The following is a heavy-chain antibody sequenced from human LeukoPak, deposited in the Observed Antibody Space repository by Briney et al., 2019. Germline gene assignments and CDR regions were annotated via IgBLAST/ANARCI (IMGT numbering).Heavy chain of an antibody. D-gene: IGHD3-3*01. CDR3: ARVTYYDFWSGQTAAFDY. V-gene: IGHV4-39*01. CDR2: IYYSGST. J-gene: IGHJ4*02. CDR1: GGSISSSSYY. Sequence: SETLSLTCTVSGGSISSSSYYWGWIRQPPGKGLEWIGSIYYSGSTYYNPSLKSRVTISVDTSKNQFSLKLSSVTAADTAVYYCARVTYYDFWSGQTAAFDYWGQGTLVTVSS.